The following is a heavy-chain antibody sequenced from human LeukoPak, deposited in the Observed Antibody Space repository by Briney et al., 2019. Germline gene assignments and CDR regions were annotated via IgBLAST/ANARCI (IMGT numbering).Heavy chain of an antibody. CDR3: ATLRDYAWTH. D-gene: IGHD4-17*01. CDR2: ISTRDSSSHT. CDR1: GFTFRDYY. J-gene: IGHJ4*02. V-gene: IGHV3-11*06. Sequence: GGSLRLSCAASGFTFRDYYMSWIRQAPGKGLGWVSFISTRDSSSHTNYAESVRGRFTISRDDGQNSLYLQMNSLRAEDTALYYCATLRDYAWTHWGQGTLVTVSS.